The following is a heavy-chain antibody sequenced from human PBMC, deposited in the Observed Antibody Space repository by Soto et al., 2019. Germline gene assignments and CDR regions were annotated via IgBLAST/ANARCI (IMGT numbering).Heavy chain of an antibody. D-gene: IGHD1-1*01. CDR3: TRDNNWSLDY. CDR1: GFTFSKHW. J-gene: IGHJ4*02. CDR2: IKTYGSFT. Sequence: EVQLVESGGGLVQPGGSLRLSCEASGFTFSKHWMHWVRQAPGKGLVWVSHIKTYGSFTRDADSVKGRFTISRDNARNTLYLQMNSLRAEDTAVYYCTRDNNWSLDYWGQGTLVTVSS. V-gene: IGHV3-74*01.